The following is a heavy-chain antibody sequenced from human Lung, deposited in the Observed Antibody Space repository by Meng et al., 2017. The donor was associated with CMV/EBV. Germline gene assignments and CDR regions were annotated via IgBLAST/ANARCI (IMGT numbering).Heavy chain of an antibody. CDR3: AGTYNTHYYSDSGGYYY. J-gene: IGHJ4*02. CDR1: GLTISTYW. D-gene: IGHD3-22*01. V-gene: IGHV3-74*01. CDR2: IHPDGSST. Sequence: GEXXKISCAASGLTISTYWMHWVRQAPGKGLVWVSSIHPDGSSTDYADSVKGRFTISKDNTKNTMYLQMGSLRAEDTAVYYCAGTYNTHYYSDSGGYYYWGQAXLAVFSS.